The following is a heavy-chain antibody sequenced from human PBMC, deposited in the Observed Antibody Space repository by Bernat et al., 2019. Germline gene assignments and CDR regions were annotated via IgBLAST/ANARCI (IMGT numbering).Heavy chain of an antibody. CDR3: ARDLTIFEVIIMDDAFDI. D-gene: IGHD3-3*01. Sequence: QVQLVESGGGVVQPGRSLRLSCAASGFTFRSYTMHWVRQAPGKGLEWVAIISYGGSKKYYADSVRGRFTISRDNSKNTLYLQMYSLRAEDTAVYYCARDLTIFEVIIMDDAFDIWGQGTMVTVSS. J-gene: IGHJ3*02. CDR2: ISYGGSKK. CDR1: GFTFRSYT. V-gene: IGHV3-30*01.